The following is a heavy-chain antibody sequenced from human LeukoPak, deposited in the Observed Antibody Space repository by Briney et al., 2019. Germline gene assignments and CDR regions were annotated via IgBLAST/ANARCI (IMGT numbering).Heavy chain of an antibody. CDR3: ARVSRPIAAAKFDY. Sequence: PSETLSLTCTVSGVSISSYYWSWIRQPPGKGLECIGYIYYSGSTNYNPSLKSRVTISVDTSKNKSSLKLSSVTAADTAVYYCARVSRPIAAAKFDYWGQGTLVTVSS. CDR1: GVSISSYY. D-gene: IGHD6-13*01. V-gene: IGHV4-59*01. CDR2: IYYSGST. J-gene: IGHJ4*02.